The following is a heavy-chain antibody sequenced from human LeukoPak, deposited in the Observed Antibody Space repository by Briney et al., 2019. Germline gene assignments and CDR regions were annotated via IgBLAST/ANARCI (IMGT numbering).Heavy chain of an antibody. CDR1: GGSISSSSCY. Sequence: PSETLSLTCTVSGGSISSSSCYWGWIRQPPGKGLEWIGSIYYSGSTYYNPSLKSRVTISVDTSKNQFSLKLSSVTAADTAVYYCARRRATILNAFDIWGQGTMVTVSS. D-gene: IGHD5-12*01. J-gene: IGHJ3*02. CDR3: ARRRATILNAFDI. V-gene: IGHV4-39*01. CDR2: IYYSGST.